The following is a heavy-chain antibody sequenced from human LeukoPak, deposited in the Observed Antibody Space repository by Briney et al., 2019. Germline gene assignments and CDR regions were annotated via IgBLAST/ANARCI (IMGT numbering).Heavy chain of an antibody. J-gene: IGHJ4*02. Sequence: GGSLRLSCAASGFTFSSYAMSWVRQAPGKGLEWVSAISGSGGGTYYADSVKGRFTISRDNSKNTLYLQMNSLRGEDTAVYYCAKDFRIGYSAHFDYWGQGALVTVSS. CDR1: GFTFSSYA. V-gene: IGHV3-23*01. D-gene: IGHD2-21*01. CDR3: AKDFRIGYSAHFDY. CDR2: ISGSGGGT.